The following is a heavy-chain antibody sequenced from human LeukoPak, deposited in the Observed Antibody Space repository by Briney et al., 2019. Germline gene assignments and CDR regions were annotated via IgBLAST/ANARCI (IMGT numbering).Heavy chain of an antibody. D-gene: IGHD1-1*01. J-gene: IGHJ5*02. CDR3: ARGIDDGDNWFDP. CDR2: INWNGGST. Sequence: GGSLRLSCAASGFTFDDYGMSWVRQASGKGLEWVSGINWNGGSTGYADSVRGRFTISRDNAKNSLYLQMNSLRAEDTAFYYCARGIDDGDNWFDPWGQGTLVTVSS. CDR1: GFTFDDYG. V-gene: IGHV3-20*04.